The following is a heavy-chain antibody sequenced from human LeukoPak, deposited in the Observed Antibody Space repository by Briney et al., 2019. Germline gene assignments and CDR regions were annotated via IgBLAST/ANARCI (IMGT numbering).Heavy chain of an antibody. CDR1: GFSLSGYD. J-gene: IGHJ4*02. CDR2: LIGSGTTT. Sequence: LTGGSLRLSCAASGFSLSGYDICWVRQAPGKGLEWVSSLIGSGTTTYYADSVQGRFIISRDNSKNTFSLQMNSLRVEDTAVYYCAKTPMYGGYPDSWGQGTLVTVSS. V-gene: IGHV3-23*01. D-gene: IGHD5-12*01. CDR3: AKTPMYGGYPDS.